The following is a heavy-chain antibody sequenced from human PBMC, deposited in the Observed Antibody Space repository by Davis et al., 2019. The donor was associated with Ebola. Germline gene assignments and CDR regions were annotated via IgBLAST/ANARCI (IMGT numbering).Heavy chain of an antibody. Sequence: PGGSLRLSCAVYGGSFSGYYWSWIRQPPGKGLEWIGEINHSGSTNYNPSLKSRVTISVDTSKNQFSLKLSSVTAADTAVYYCARGARYCTNGVCYPDAFDIWGQGTMVTVSS. CDR3: ARGARYCTNGVCYPDAFDI. CDR2: INHSGST. V-gene: IGHV4-34*01. CDR1: GGSFSGYY. J-gene: IGHJ3*02. D-gene: IGHD2-8*01.